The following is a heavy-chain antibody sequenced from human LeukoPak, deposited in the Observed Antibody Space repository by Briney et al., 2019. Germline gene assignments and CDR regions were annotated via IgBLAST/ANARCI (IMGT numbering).Heavy chain of an antibody. D-gene: IGHD1-26*01. V-gene: IGHV1-46*01. CDR3: ARDGLGGGSIDY. CDR2: INPSGGST. CDR1: GYTFTSYY. J-gene: IGHJ4*02. Sequence: PGASVKVSCKASGYTFTSYYMHWVRQAPGQGLEWMGIINPSGGSTSYAQKFQGRVTMTRDMSTSTVYMELSSLRSEDTAVYYCARDGLGGGSIDYWGQGTLVTVSS.